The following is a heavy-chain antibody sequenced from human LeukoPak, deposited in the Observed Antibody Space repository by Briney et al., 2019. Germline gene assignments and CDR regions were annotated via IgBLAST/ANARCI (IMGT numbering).Heavy chain of an antibody. CDR2: IYSSGST. CDR1: GGSISSYY. J-gene: IGHJ4*02. Sequence: SETLSLTCTVSGGSISSYYWSWIRQPPGKGLEWIGYIYSSGSTNYNSSLKSRVTISVDTSKNQFSLKLTSVTAADTAVYYCARSGGCTSCLFDYWGQGTLVTVSS. CDR3: ARSGGCTSCLFDY. D-gene: IGHD2-2*01. V-gene: IGHV4-59*01.